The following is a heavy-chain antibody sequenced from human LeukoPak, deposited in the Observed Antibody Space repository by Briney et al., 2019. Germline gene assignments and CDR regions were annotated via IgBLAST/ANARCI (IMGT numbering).Heavy chain of an antibody. D-gene: IGHD5-12*01. CDR2: INSDGSST. J-gene: IGHJ6*03. Sequence: PGGSLRLSCAASGFTFSSYWMHWVRQAPGKGLVWVSRINSDGSSTSYADSVKGRFTISRDNAKNTLYLQMNSLRAEDTAVYYCARDLRGYSGYDYYYMDVWGKGTTVTVSS. CDR3: ARDLRGYSGYDYYYMDV. CDR1: GFTFSSYW. V-gene: IGHV3-74*01.